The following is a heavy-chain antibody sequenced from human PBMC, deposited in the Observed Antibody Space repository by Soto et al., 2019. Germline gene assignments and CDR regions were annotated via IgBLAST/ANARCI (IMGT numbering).Heavy chain of an antibody. Sequence: EVQLVESGGGLVQPGGSLRLSCAASGFTFSGYWMSWVRQARGKGMEWVANIKQDGSEQFYVDSVKGRFTISRDNAKNSLYLQMNSLRAEDTAVYYCAREAVWGQGTTVTLSS. CDR3: AREAV. CDR1: GFTFSGYW. J-gene: IGHJ6*02. V-gene: IGHV3-7*05. CDR2: IKQDGSEQ.